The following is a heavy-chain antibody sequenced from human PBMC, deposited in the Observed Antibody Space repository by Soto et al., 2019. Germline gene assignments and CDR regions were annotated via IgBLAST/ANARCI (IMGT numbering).Heavy chain of an antibody. V-gene: IGHV4-31*03. Sequence: SETLSLTCTVSGGSISSGGYYWSWIRQHPGKGLEWIGYIYYSGSTYYNPSLKSRVTISVDTSKNQFSLKLGSVTAADTAVYYCGSSGIYSYGYGLFDYWGQGTLVTVSS. CDR2: IYYSGST. CDR1: GGSISSGGYY. CDR3: GSSGIYSYGYGLFDY. D-gene: IGHD5-18*01. J-gene: IGHJ4*02.